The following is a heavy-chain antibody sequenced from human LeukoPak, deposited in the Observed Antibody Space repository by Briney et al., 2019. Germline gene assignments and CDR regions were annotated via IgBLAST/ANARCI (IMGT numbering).Heavy chain of an antibody. Sequence: ASVKVSCKASGYTFTGYYMHWVRQAPGQGLEWMGWINPNSGGTNYAQKFQGRVTMTRDTSISTAYMELSRLRSDDTAVYYCARVGIMITFGGVIAPFDYWGQGTLVTVSS. V-gene: IGHV1-2*02. D-gene: IGHD3-16*02. J-gene: IGHJ4*02. CDR2: INPNSGGT. CDR3: ARVGIMITFGGVIAPFDY. CDR1: GYTFTGYY.